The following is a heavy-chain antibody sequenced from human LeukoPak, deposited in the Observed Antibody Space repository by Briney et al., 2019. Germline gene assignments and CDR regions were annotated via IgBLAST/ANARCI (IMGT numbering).Heavy chain of an antibody. CDR1: GFTFSTYW. D-gene: IGHD1-26*01. V-gene: IGHV3-74*01. Sequence: PGGSLRLPCAASGFTFSTYWMHWVRQAPGKGLVWLSRINTDGSTTTYADSVKGRFTISRDNAKNTLYLQVDSLRAEDTAMYYCARGGVGSPTVDYWGQGTLVTLSS. CDR3: ARGGVGSPTVDY. CDR2: INTDGSTT. J-gene: IGHJ4*02.